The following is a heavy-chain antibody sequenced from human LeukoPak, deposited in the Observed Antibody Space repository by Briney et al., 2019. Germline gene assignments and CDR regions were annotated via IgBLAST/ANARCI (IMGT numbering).Heavy chain of an antibody. CDR1: GGSISSASYY. CDR2: IYTSGST. J-gene: IGHJ4*02. V-gene: IGHV4-61*02. D-gene: IGHD6-13*01. CDR3: AMRERLAAAFDY. Sequence: SQTLSLTCTVSGGSISSASYYWSWIGQPAGKGLEWIGRIYTSGSTNYNPSLKSRVTISVDTSKNQFSLKLSSVTAADTAVYYCAMRERLAAAFDYWGQGTLVTVSS.